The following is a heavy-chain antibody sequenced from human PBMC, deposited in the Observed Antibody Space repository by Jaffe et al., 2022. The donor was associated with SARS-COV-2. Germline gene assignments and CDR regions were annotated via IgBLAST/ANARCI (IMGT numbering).Heavy chain of an antibody. CDR1: GFMFNDYA. J-gene: IGHJ4*02. Sequence: EVQLVESGGGLVQTGRSLRLSCAASGFMFNDYAMHWVRQGPGKGLEWVSGISRTGDYIVYADSVKGRFTISRDNAKNSLYLQMNSLRTEDTAFYFCVKDVDRDDTIMGGPFDLWGQGTLVTVSS. V-gene: IGHV3-9*01. D-gene: IGHD5-18*01. CDR3: VKDVDRDDTIMGGPFDL. CDR2: ISRTGDYI.